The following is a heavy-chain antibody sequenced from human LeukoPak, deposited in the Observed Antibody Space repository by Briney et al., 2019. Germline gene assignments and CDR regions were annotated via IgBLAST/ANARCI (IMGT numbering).Heavy chain of an antibody. CDR3: ARGGGNSYAPVDY. J-gene: IGHJ4*02. CDR2: INSNGNTT. V-gene: IGHV3-74*01. Sequence: GGSLRLSCAASGFTFSTYWMHWARQVPGKGLVWVSRINSNGNTTPYADSVKGRFTISRDNAKNTLFLQMNSLRAEDTAVYYCARGGGNSYAPVDYWGQGTLVTVPS. D-gene: IGHD5-18*01. CDR1: GFTFSTYW.